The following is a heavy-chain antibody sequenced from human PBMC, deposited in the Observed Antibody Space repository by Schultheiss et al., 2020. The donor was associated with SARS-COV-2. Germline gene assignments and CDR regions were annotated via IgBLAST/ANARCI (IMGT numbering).Heavy chain of an antibody. D-gene: IGHD3-9*01. V-gene: IGHV3-30-3*01. Sequence: GESLKISCAASGFTFSSYAMHWVRQAPGKGLEWVAVISYDGSNKYYADSVKGRFTISRDNSKNTLYLQMNSLRAEDTAVYYCARPYYDILTGPIIGKGDYSGRDVWGQGTRVTVSS. CDR1: GFTFSSYA. CDR2: ISYDGSNK. CDR3: ARPYYDILTGPIIGKGDYSGRDV. J-gene: IGHJ6*02.